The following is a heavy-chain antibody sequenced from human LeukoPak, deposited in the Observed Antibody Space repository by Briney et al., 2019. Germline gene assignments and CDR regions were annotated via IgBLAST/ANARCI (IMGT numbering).Heavy chain of an antibody. D-gene: IGHD6-19*01. CDR2: IIPILGIA. Sequence: SVKVSCKASGGTFSSYTISWVRQAPGQGLEWMGRIIPILGIANYAQKFQGRVTITADKSTSTAYMELSSLRSEGTAVYYCTRVIAVAGPYYFDYWGQGTLVTVSS. J-gene: IGHJ4*02. CDR1: GGTFSSYT. V-gene: IGHV1-69*10. CDR3: TRVIAVAGPYYFDY.